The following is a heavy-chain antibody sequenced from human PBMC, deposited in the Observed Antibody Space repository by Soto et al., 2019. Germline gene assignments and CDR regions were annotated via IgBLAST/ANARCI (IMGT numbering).Heavy chain of an antibody. D-gene: IGHD3-16*01. V-gene: IGHV1-18*01. CDR1: GYTFTNFG. CDR3: ARSSGGVFGIIIEGTNWFAP. J-gene: IGHJ5*02. CDR2: ISAYTDTP. Sequence: ASVKVSCKASGYTFTNFGVTWVRRAPGQGLEWMGWISAYTDTPNYAQKFQGRVTMTSDTSTSTVYMELRGLTSEDTAVYYCARSSGGVFGIIIEGTNWFAPWGQGTLVTVSS.